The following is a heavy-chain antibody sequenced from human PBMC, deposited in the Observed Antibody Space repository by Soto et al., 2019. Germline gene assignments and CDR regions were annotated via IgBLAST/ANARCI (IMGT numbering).Heavy chain of an antibody. CDR1: GFSFSNYA. CDR3: AKRRVSASGTLGALDF. CDR2: ILYDETNQ. D-gene: IGHD6-13*01. V-gene: IGHV3-30*18. Sequence: QVQLVESGGGVVQPGRSLRLSCAGSGFSFSNYAMHWVRQAPGKGLEWVALILYDETNQYYADSVKGRFTISRDNSKNTLYLQMNSRRPEDTAVYYCAKRRVSASGTLGALDFWGQGTMVTVSS. J-gene: IGHJ3*01.